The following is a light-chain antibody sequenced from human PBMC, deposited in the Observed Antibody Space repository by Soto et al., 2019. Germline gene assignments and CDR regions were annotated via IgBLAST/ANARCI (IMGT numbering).Light chain of an antibody. CDR1: QIISSR. V-gene: IGKV3-15*01. Sequence: EIVMTQAPDTLSVSPGERATLTCRASQIISSRLSWYQKKPGQAPRLLIYGASTRASGIPAWFSGRASGTEFTLTISSLQYEDFATYYCQHYNSYGTFGQGTKVDIK. CDR3: QHYNSYGT. J-gene: IGKJ1*01. CDR2: GAS.